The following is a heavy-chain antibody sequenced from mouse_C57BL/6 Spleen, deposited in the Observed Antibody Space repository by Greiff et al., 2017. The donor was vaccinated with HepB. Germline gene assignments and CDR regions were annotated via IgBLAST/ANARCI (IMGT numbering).Heavy chain of an antibody. CDR3: TGRTEGSFDD. CDR1: GYTFTDYE. V-gene: IGHV1-15*01. CDR2: IDPETGGT. J-gene: IGHJ2*01. Sequence: QVQLQQSGAELVRPGASVTLSCKASGYTFTDYEMHWVKQTPVHGLEWIGAIDPETGGTAYNQKFKGKAILTADKSSSTAYMGLRSLTSEDSAVYYCTGRTEGSFDDWGQGTTLTVSS.